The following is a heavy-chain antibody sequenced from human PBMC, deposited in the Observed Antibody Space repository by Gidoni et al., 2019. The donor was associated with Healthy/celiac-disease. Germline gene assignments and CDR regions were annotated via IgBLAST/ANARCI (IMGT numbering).Heavy chain of an antibody. CDR2: IYTSGST. D-gene: IGHD1-26*01. CDR3: ARTYSGSYNY. J-gene: IGHJ4*02. CDR1: GGSISSGSYY. Sequence: QVQLQESGPGLVKPSQTLSLTCTVSGGSISSGSYYWSWIRQPAGKELEWIGRIYTSGSTNYNPSLKSRVTISLDASKNQFSLKLSSVTAADTAVYYCARTYSGSYNYWGQGTLVTVSS. V-gene: IGHV4-61*02.